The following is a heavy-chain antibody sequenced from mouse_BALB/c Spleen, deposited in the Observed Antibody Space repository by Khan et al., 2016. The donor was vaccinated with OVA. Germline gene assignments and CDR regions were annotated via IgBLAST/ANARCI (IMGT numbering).Heavy chain of an antibody. D-gene: IGHD2-3*01. CDR1: GYSITSGYY. Sequence: EVQLQESGPGLVKPSQSLSLTCSVTGYSITSGYYWNWIRQFPGNKLEWMGYISYDGSNNYNPSLKNRISITRDTSKNQFFLKLNSVTTEDTATDDCARGYDGYYWFAYWGQGTLVTVSA. CDR2: ISYDGSN. V-gene: IGHV3-6*02. J-gene: IGHJ3*01. CDR3: ARGYDGYYWFAY.